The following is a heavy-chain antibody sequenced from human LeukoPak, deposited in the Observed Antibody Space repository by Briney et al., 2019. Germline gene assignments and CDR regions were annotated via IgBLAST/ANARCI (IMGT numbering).Heavy chain of an antibody. CDR1: GGSFSGYY. CDR2: INHSGST. CDR3: ARRFRTGGDLHHDAYDV. J-gene: IGHJ3*01. V-gene: IGHV4-34*01. Sequence: PSETLSLTCAVYGGSFSGYYWSWIRQPPGKGLEWIGEINHSGSTNYNPSLKSRVTISVDTSKNQFSLELTSVTAADTAVYYCARRFRTGGDLHHDAYDVWGQGTVVTVSS. D-gene: IGHD3-16*01.